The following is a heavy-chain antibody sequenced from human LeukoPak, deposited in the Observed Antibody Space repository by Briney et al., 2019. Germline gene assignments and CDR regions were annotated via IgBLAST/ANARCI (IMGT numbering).Heavy chain of an antibody. Sequence: GASVKVSCKASGYTLTGYYMHWVRQAPGQGLEWMGWINPNSGGTNYAQKFHGRVTMTRDTSISAAYMELSRLRSDDTAVYYCARVDTAMVAGGGDYWGQGTLVTVSS. CDR3: ARVDTAMVAGGGDY. V-gene: IGHV1-2*02. CDR2: INPNSGGT. J-gene: IGHJ4*02. D-gene: IGHD5-18*01. CDR1: GYTLTGYY.